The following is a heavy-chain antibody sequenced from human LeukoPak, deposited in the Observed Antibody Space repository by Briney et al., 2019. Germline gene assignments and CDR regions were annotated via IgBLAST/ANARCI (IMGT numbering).Heavy chain of an antibody. V-gene: IGHV3-33*01. J-gene: IGHJ3*02. Sequence: GGSLRLSCAASGFTFSSFGMHWVRQAPGKGLEWVAVIWYDASNKYYADSVKGRFTISRDNSKNTLYVQMNSLRAEDTAVYYCARGRGSGWYDAFDIWGQGTMVTVSS. CDR2: IWYDASNK. D-gene: IGHD6-19*01. CDR1: GFTFSSFG. CDR3: ARGRGSGWYDAFDI.